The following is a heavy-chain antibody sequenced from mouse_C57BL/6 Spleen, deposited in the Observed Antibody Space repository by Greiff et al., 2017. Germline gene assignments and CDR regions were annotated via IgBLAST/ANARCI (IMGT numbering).Heavy chain of an antibody. V-gene: IGHV1-64*01. CDR1: GYTFTSYW. CDR2: IHPNSGST. Sequence: VQLQQPGAELVKPGASVELSCKASGYTFTSYWMHWVKQRPGQGLEWIGMIHPNSGSTNYNEKFKSKATLTVDKSSSTAYMQLSSLTSEDSAVYYCARDGFHAMDYWGQGTSVTVSS. CDR3: ARDGFHAMDY. D-gene: IGHD2-3*01. J-gene: IGHJ4*01.